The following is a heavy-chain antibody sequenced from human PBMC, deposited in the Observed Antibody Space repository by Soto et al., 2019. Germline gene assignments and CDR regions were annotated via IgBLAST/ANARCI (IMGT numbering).Heavy chain of an antibody. V-gene: IGHV1-18*01. D-gene: IGHD1-26*01. CDR3: ARDPGNSGDLSYYYYYGMDV. Sequence: GASVKVSCKASGYTFTSYGISWVRQAPGQGLEWMGWISAYNGNTNYAQKLQGRVTMTTDTSTSTAYMELRSLRSDDTAVYYCARDPGNSGDLSYYYYYGMDVWGQGTTVTAP. J-gene: IGHJ6*02. CDR1: GYTFTSYG. CDR2: ISAYNGNT.